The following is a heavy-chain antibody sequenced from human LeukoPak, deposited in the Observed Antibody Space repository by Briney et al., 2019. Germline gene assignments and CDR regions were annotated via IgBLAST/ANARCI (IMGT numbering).Heavy chain of an antibody. CDR3: AREAVHYGSGSYDY. J-gene: IGHJ4*02. V-gene: IGHV4-4*07. CDR1: GGSISSYY. CDR2: MHSSGST. D-gene: IGHD3-10*01. Sequence: SSEILPLTCTVSGGSISSYYWSWIRQPAGKGPEWIGRMHSSGSTNYNPSIKSRVTMSLDTSKNQFSLKVDSVTAADTAMYYCAREAVHYGSGSYDYWGPGNLGGVSS.